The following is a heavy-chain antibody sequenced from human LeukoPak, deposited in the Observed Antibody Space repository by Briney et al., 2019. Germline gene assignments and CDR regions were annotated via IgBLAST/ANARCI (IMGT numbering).Heavy chain of an antibody. V-gene: IGHV3-30*02. D-gene: IGHD3-22*01. J-gene: IGHJ4*02. CDR3: ATMTYYYDSSGYDY. CDR1: GFTFSSYG. CDR2: IRYDGSNK. Sequence: PGGSPRLSCAASGFTFSSYGMHWVRQAPGKGLEWVAFIRYDGSNKYYADSVKGRFTISRDNSKNTLYLQMNSLRAEDTAVYYCATMTYYYDSSGYDYWGQGTLVTVSS.